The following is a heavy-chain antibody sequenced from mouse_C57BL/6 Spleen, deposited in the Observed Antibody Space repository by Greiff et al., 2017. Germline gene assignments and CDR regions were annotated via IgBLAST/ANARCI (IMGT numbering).Heavy chain of an antibody. D-gene: IGHD4-1*01. J-gene: IGHJ1*03. CDR3: AREGPSYWYFDV. Sequence: EVMLVESGGGLVKPGGSLKLSCAASGFTFSSYTMSWVRQTPEKRLEWVATISGGGGNTYYPDSVKGRFTISRDNAKNNLYLQMSRLRSEDTAVYYCAREGPSYWYFDVWGTGTTVTVSS. CDR2: ISGGGGNT. CDR1: GFTFSSYT. V-gene: IGHV5-9*01.